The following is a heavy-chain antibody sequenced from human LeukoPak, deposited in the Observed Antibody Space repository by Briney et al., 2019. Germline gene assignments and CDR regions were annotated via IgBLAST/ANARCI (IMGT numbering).Heavy chain of an antibody. J-gene: IGHJ4*02. CDR3: ARVRSSSGWQTYFDY. CDR2: INPNSGGT. V-gene: IGHV1-2*02. Sequence: ASVKVSCKASGYTFTGYYMHWVRQAPGQGLEWMGWINPNSGGTNYAQKFQGRVTMTRDTSISTAYMELSRLRSDDTAVYYCARVRSSSGWQTYFDYWGQGTLVTVSS. CDR1: GYTFTGYY. D-gene: IGHD6-19*01.